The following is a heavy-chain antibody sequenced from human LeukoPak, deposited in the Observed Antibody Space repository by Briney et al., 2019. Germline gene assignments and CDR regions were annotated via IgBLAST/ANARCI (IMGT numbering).Heavy chain of an antibody. V-gene: IGHV6-1*01. CDR1: GDTVSSNSAA. CDR3: ARGPQLVGYYYIDV. J-gene: IGHJ6*03. D-gene: IGHD6-13*01. Sequence: SQTLSLTCAISGDTVSSNSAAWNWIRQSPSRGPEWLGRTYYRSKWYNDYALSVKSRITINPDTSKNQFSLQLNSVSPEDTAVYYCARGPQLVGYYYIDVWGKGTTVTVSS. CDR2: TYYRSKWYN.